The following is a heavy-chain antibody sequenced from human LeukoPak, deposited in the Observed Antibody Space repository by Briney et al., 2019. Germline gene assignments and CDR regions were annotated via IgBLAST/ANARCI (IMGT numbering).Heavy chain of an antibody. J-gene: IGHJ4*02. CDR2: INHSGGT. CDR1: GGSFSGYY. Sequence: PSETLSLTCAVYGGSFSGYYWSWIRQPPGKGLEWIGEINHSGGTNYNPSLKSRVTISVDTSKNQFSLKLSSVTAADTAVYYCASSYFPAGVYYFDYWGQGTLVTVSS. CDR3: ASSYFPAGVYYFDY. D-gene: IGHD7-27*01. V-gene: IGHV4-34*01.